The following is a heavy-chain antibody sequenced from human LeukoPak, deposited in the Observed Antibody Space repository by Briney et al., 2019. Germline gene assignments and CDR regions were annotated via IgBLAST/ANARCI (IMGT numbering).Heavy chain of an antibody. V-gene: IGHV3-48*01. CDR1: GFTFSSYS. D-gene: IGHD3-10*01. CDR2: ISSSSSTI. Sequence: GGSLRLSCAASGFTFSSYSMNWVRQAPGKGLEWVSYISSSSSTIYYADSVKGRFTISRDNAKNSLYLQMNSLRAEDTAVYYCASLDYYYGSGNYYWGQGTLVTVSS. CDR3: ASLDYYYGSGNYY. J-gene: IGHJ4*02.